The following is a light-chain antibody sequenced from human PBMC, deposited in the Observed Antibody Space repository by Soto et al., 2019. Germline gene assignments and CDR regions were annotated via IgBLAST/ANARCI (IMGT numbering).Light chain of an antibody. Sequence: QSVLTQPPSVSGAPGQRVTISCTGSSSNIGAGYDVHWYQQLPGTAPKLLIYGNSNRPSGVPDRFSGSKSGTSASLAITGLQAEDEADYCCQSYDSSPHVVFGGGTKLTVL. J-gene: IGLJ2*01. CDR2: GNS. V-gene: IGLV1-40*01. CDR1: SSNIGAGYD. CDR3: QSYDSSPHVV.